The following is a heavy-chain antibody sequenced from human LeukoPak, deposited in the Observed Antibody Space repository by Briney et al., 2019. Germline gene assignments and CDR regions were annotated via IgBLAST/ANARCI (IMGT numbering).Heavy chain of an antibody. CDR1: GFTFSSYA. CDR3: ARDLAPYYYDSSGFYGMDV. J-gene: IGHJ6*02. CDR2: ISSSSSYI. D-gene: IGHD3-22*01. Sequence: GGSLRLSCAASGFTFSSYAMSWVRQAPGKGLEWVSSISSSSSYIYYADSVKGRFTISRDNAKNSLYLQTNSLRAEDTAVYYCARDLAPYYYDSSGFYGMDVWGQGTTVTVSS. V-gene: IGHV3-21*01.